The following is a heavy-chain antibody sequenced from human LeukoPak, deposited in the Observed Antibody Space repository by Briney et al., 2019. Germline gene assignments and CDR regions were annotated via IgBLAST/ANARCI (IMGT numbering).Heavy chain of an antibody. J-gene: IGHJ4*02. CDR2: ISGSGDNT. CDR1: GFTFYTYA. V-gene: IGHV3-23*01. Sequence: PGGSLRLSCAASGFTFYTYAMTWVRQAPGKGLEWVSSISGSGDNTYYADSVEGRFTVSRDNSKNTLYLQMNSLRAEDTAVYYCAKTPGDCTGGTCYSFDCWGQGSLVTVSS. D-gene: IGHD2-15*01. CDR3: AKTPGDCTGGTCYSFDC.